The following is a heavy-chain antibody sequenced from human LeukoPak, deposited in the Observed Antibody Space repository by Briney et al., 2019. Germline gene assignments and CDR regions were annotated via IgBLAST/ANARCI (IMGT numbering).Heavy chain of an antibody. D-gene: IGHD6-19*01. V-gene: IGHV4-59*01. CDR3: ARAHSIAVAADTLDY. Sequence: SETLSLTCTVSSGSISGYYWSWIRQPPGKGLEWVGYISYSGSTNYNPSLKSRVTISVDTSKNQFSLKLSSVTAADTAVYYCARAHSIAVAADTLDYWGQGTLVTVSS. J-gene: IGHJ4*02. CDR1: SGSISGYY. CDR2: ISYSGST.